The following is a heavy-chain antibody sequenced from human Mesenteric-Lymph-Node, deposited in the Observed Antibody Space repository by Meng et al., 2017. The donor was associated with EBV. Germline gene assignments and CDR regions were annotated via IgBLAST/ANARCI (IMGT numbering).Heavy chain of an antibody. D-gene: IGHD5-18*01. CDR3: AHKKPGSTAHY. V-gene: IGHV2-5*02. Sequence: HTALHASGQRLAHPTPTLTVTAPFSGFSPSRAGGAVGGIPPPPGKTLEWLGFIYWDADKRSSPSLRNRLTITKDTSTNQVVLTMNDMNPMDTGTYYCAHKKPGSTAHYWGQGSLVTVSS. CDR1: GFSPSRAGGA. J-gene: IGHJ4*02. CDR2: IYWDADK.